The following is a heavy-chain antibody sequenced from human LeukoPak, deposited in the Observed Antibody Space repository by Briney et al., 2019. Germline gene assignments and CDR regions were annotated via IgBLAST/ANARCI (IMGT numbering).Heavy chain of an antibody. J-gene: IGHJ4*02. CDR1: GYSISSGYY. CDR2: IYHSGST. D-gene: IGHD3-22*01. V-gene: IGHV4-38-2*01. CDR3: ARRTYFYDSSGYYFDY. Sequence: SETLSLTCAVSGYSISSGYYWGWIRQPPGKGLEWIGSIYHSGSTNYNPSLKSRVTISVDTSKNQFSLKLSSVTAADTAVYYCARRTYFYDSSGYYFDYWGQGTLVTVSS.